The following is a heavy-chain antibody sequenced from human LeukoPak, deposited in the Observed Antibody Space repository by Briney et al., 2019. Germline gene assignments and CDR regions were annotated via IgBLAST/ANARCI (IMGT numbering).Heavy chain of an antibody. CDR1: GASISSGSYY. CDR3: ARLQWLSTPFFDY. CDR2: VYTSGST. V-gene: IGHV4-61*02. D-gene: IGHD6-19*01. J-gene: IGHJ4*02. Sequence: SEPLSLTCTVSGASISSGSYYWSWIRQPAGKGLEWIGRVYTSGSTNYNPSLKGRVNISLDTPQYQFSLKLISVTAADTAVYFCARLQWLSTPFFDYWGQGTLVTVSS.